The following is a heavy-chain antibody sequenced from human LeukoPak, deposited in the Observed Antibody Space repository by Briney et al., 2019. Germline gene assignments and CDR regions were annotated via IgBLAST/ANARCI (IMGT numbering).Heavy chain of an antibody. CDR2: ISSSSSYI. Sequence: GGSLRLSRAASGFTFSSYSMNWVRQAPGKGLEWVSSISSSSSYIYYADSVKGRFTISRDNAKNSLYLQMNSLRAEDTAVYYCARDGKYGSGSSDYWGQGTLVTVSS. J-gene: IGHJ4*02. CDR3: ARDGKYGSGSSDY. D-gene: IGHD3-10*01. CDR1: GFTFSSYS. V-gene: IGHV3-21*01.